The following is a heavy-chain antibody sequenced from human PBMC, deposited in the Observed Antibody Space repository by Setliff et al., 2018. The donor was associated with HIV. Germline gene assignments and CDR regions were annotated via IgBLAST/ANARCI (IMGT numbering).Heavy chain of an antibody. D-gene: IGHD1-1*01. J-gene: IGHJ4*02. CDR1: GFTFDDYT. CDR3: AKSFHGGWNPGDLMDY. V-gene: IGHV3-43*01. CDR2: IRWDGRST. Sequence: GSLRLSCAASGFTFDDYTMHWVRQAPGKGLEWVSLIRWDGRSTYYADSMKDRFTISRDNSKNSLYLQMTSLRTEDTALYYCAKSFHGGWNPGDLMDYWGQGTLVTVSS.